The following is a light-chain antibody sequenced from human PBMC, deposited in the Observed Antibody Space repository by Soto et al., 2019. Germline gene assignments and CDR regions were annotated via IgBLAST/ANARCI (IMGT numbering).Light chain of an antibody. CDR2: DAS. V-gene: IGKV1-5*01. CDR1: QSISNW. CDR3: QQYNSYAWT. J-gene: IGKJ1*01. Sequence: DIQMTQSPSTLSASVGDRVTITCRASQSISNWLAWYQQTPGKAPKLLIYDASSLESGVPSRFSGSGSGTECTLTIGSLQPDDFASYYCQQYNSYAWTFGQGTKVEIK.